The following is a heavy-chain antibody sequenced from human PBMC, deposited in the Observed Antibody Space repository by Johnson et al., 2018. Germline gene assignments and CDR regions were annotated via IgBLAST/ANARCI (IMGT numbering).Heavy chain of an antibody. Sequence: QVQLVQSGAEVKKPGSSVKVSCKASGGTFSSYTISWVRQAPGQGLEWMGRIIPILGIANYAQKFQGRVTITADKSTSTAYMELSSLRSEDTAVYYCARSLDKGITGTWGDDYYYYMDVWGEGTTVNVSS. CDR3: ARSLDKGITGTWGDDYYYYMDV. D-gene: IGHD1-20*01. J-gene: IGHJ6*03. V-gene: IGHV1-69*02. CDR2: IIPILGIA. CDR1: GGTFSSYT.